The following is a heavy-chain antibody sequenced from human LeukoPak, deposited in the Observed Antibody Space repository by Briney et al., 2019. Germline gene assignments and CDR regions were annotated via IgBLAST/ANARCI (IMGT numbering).Heavy chain of an antibody. D-gene: IGHD6-19*01. CDR3: ARPSSYSSDWGSDH. Sequence: GGSLRLSCAASGFDFSSYGMHWVRQAPGKGLEWVANINEDGSQKNYVDSMKGRLTISRDNAKNSVYLQIDSLGVDDTGVYYCARPSSYSSDWGSDHWGQGTLVTVCS. J-gene: IGHJ4*02. CDR2: INEDGSQK. V-gene: IGHV3-7*01. CDR1: GFDFSSYG.